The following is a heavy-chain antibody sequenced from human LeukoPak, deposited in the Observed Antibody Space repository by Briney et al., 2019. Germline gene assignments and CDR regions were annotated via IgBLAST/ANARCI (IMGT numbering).Heavy chain of an antibody. V-gene: IGHV1-46*01. J-gene: IGHJ4*02. D-gene: IGHD5-18*01. Sequence: GASVKVPCKASGYTFTSYYMHWVRQAPGQGLEWMGIINPSGGSTSYAQKFQGRVTMTRDTSTSTVYMELSSLRSEDTAVYYCARDMTATGYFDYWGQGTLVTVSS. CDR1: GYTFTSYY. CDR2: INPSGGST. CDR3: ARDMTATGYFDY.